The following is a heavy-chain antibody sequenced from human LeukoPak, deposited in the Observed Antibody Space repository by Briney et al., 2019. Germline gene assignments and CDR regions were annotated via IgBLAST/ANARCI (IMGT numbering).Heavy chain of an antibody. CDR1: GGSFSSSSYY. D-gene: IGHD3-10*01. Sequence: SETLSLTCTVSGGSFSSSSYYWGWIRQPPGKGLEWIGSISYRGNNYHNPSVKSRVIMSVDTSKNQFSLALRSVTAADTAVYYCARDSGTTGEVKFDPWGQGTLVTVSS. V-gene: IGHV4-39*07. CDR2: ISYRGNN. J-gene: IGHJ5*02. CDR3: ARDSGTTGEVKFDP.